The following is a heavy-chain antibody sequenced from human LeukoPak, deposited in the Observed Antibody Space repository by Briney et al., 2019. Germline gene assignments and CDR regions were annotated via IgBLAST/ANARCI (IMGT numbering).Heavy chain of an antibody. D-gene: IGHD3-22*01. CDR3: ARDGDYYDSSGYYND. Sequence: GGSLRLSCAASGFTFSSYSMNWVRQAPGKGLEWVSAISGSGGSTYYADSVKGRFTISRDNSKNTLYLQMNSLRAEDTALYYCARDGDYYDSSGYYNDWGQGTLVTVSS. CDR2: ISGSGGST. J-gene: IGHJ4*02. CDR1: GFTFSSYS. V-gene: IGHV3-23*01.